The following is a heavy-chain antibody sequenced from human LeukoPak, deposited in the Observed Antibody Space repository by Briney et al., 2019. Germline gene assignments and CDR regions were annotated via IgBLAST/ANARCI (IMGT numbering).Heavy chain of an antibody. J-gene: IGHJ4*02. CDR1: GGSFSGYY. CDR3: ARGPPPMFRGLIRRFENDS. Sequence: SETLSLTCAVSGGSFSGYYWTWIRQPPGKGLEWIGEIDNSGRTNYNPSLKSRLTISVDTSKDQFSLRLSSVTAADSAVYYCARGPPPMFRGLIRRFENDSWGQGTLVTVSS. CDR2: IDNSGRT. D-gene: IGHD3-10*01. V-gene: IGHV4-34*01.